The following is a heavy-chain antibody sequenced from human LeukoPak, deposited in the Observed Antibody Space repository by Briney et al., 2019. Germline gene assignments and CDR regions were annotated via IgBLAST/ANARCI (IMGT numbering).Heavy chain of an antibody. CDR3: ARDSYDYVWGSFWFDP. CDR2: ISSSSSNI. D-gene: IGHD3-16*01. J-gene: IGHJ5*02. Sequence: PGGSLRLSCAASGFTFSSYSMNWVRQAPGKGLEWVSSISSSSSNIYYADSVEGRFTISRDNAKNSLYLQMNSLRAEDTAVYYCARDSYDYVWGSFWFDPWGQGTLVTVSS. V-gene: IGHV3-21*01. CDR1: GFTFSSYS.